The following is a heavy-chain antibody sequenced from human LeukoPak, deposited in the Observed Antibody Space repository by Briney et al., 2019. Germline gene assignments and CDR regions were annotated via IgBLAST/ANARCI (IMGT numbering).Heavy chain of an antibody. CDR1: GFTFSSYA. CDR3: AKEYYVLLVYALGGSFDY. V-gene: IGHV3-23*01. J-gene: IGHJ4*02. D-gene: IGHD2-8*02. CDR2: ISGNGRST. Sequence: RGSLRLSCAASGFTFSSYAMSWVRQAPGRGLEWVSTISGNGRSTYYGDSVKGRFTISRDNSKNTLSLQMNSLRAEDTAVYYCAKEYYVLLVYALGGSFDYWGRGTLVTVSS.